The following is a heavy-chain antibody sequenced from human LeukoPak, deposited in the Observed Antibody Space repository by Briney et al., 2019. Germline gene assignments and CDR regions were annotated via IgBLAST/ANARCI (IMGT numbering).Heavy chain of an antibody. Sequence: GASVKVSCKASGYTFTSYGISWVRQAPGQGLEWMGWISAYNGNTNYAQKLQGRVTMTTDTSTSTAYMELRSLRSDDTAVYYCARDRFAWLRGPDAFDIWGQGTMVTVSS. CDR1: GYTFTSYG. CDR3: ARDRFAWLRGPDAFDI. J-gene: IGHJ3*02. V-gene: IGHV1-18*01. D-gene: IGHD3-9*01. CDR2: ISAYNGNT.